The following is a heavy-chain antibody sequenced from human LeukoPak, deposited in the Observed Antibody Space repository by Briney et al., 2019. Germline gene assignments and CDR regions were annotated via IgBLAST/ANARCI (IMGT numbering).Heavy chain of an antibody. V-gene: IGHV1-2*06. CDR2: INPNSGGT. CDR1: GYTFTGYY. Sequence: GASVQVSCKASGYTFTGYYMHWVRQAPGQGLEWMGRINPNSGGTNYAQKFQGRVTMTRDTSISTAYMELSRLRSDDTAVYYCARDQSVAGTGFDYWGQGTLVTVSS. J-gene: IGHJ4*02. D-gene: IGHD6-19*01. CDR3: ARDQSVAGTGFDY.